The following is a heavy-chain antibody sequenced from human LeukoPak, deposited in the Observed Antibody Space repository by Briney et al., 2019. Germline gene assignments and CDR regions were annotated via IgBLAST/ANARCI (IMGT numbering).Heavy chain of an antibody. V-gene: IGHV4-59*08. Sequence: SETLSLTCTVSGGSISSYYWSWIRQPPGKGLEWIGYMYYSGSTNYNPSLKSRVTISVDTSKNQFSLKLSSVTAADTAVYYCARHPDYYMDVWGKGTTVTVSS. CDR1: GGSISSYY. CDR2: MYYSGST. J-gene: IGHJ6*03. CDR3: ARHPDYYMDV.